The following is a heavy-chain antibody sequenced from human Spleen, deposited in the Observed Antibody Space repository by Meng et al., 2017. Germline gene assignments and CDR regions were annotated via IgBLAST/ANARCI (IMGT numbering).Heavy chain of an antibody. J-gene: IGHJ4*01. CDR2: IFQSGTT. V-gene: IGHV4-38-2*01. CDR1: GYSISSGYY. D-gene: IGHD3-10*01. Sequence: SETLSLTCGVSGYSISSGYYWGWIRQPPGKGLEWIGSIFQSGTTYYNLSLKSRVTISVDTSNNQFSLRLSSVAAADTAVYYCARVRGGSGGHYYFDYWGHGTLVTVSS. CDR3: ARVRGGSGGHYYFDY.